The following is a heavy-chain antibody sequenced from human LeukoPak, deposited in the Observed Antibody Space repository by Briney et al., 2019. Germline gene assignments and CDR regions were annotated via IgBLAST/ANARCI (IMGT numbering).Heavy chain of an antibody. D-gene: IGHD1-26*01. J-gene: IGHJ4*02. V-gene: IGHV1-2*02. Sequence: ASVKVSCKASGYTFTSYYMHWVRQAPGQGLEWMGWINPNSGGTNYAQKFQGRVTMTRDTSISTAYMELSRLRSDDTAVYYCARDSRRELPRLDYWGQGTLVTVSS. CDR1: GYTFTSYY. CDR2: INPNSGGT. CDR3: ARDSRRELPRLDY.